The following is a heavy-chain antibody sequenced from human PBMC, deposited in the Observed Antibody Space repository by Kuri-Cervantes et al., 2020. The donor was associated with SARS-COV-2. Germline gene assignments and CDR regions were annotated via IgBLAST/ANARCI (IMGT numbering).Heavy chain of an antibody. V-gene: IGHV4-39*01. J-gene: IGHJ4*02. D-gene: IGHD4-17*01. CDR2: IYYSGST. CDR1: GGSISSSSYY. Sequence: SETLSLTCTVSGGSISSSSYYWGWIRQPPGKGLEWIGSIYYSGSTYYNPSLKSRVTISVDTSKNQFSLRLSSVTAADTAVYYCARLPATVIPHYWGQGTLVTAPQ. CDR3: ARLPATVIPHY.